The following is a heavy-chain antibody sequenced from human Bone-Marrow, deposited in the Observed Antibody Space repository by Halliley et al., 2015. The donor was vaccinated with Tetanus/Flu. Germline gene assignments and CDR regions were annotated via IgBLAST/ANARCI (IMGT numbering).Heavy chain of an antibody. D-gene: IGHD1-26*01. CDR2: IDPSDPYT. CDR3: GRPVVGWSKRGAFEI. Sequence: QLVQSGAEVKEPGESLWITCKTSGFSITGYWISWVRQMPGKGLEWMGRIDPSDPYTDYSPSFEGHVTIALDKSIDTAYLQWSSLKGSDTAMYYCGRPVVGWSKRGAFEIGGQGTMVPVSS. CDR1: GFSITGYW. V-gene: IGHV5-10-1*01. J-gene: IGHJ3*02.